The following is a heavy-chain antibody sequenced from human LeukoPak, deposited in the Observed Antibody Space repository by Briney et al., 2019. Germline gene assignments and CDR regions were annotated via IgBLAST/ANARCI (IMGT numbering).Heavy chain of an antibody. CDR1: GFTFSRYA. V-gene: IGHV3-23*01. Sequence: GGSLRLSCAASGFTFSRYAMSWVRQAPGKGPEWVSAISGGGGSTYNADSVKGRFTISRDNSKNTLYLQMNSLRAEDTAVYYCAKDRAYYYDSSGYYYIDFWGQGTLVTVSS. D-gene: IGHD3-22*01. CDR2: ISGGGGST. J-gene: IGHJ4*02. CDR3: AKDRAYYYDSSGYYYIDF.